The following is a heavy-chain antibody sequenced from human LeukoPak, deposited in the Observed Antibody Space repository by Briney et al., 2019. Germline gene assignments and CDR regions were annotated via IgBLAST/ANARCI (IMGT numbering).Heavy chain of an antibody. CDR2: ISYDGSNK. J-gene: IGHJ4*02. D-gene: IGHD5-18*01. CDR1: GFTFSSYA. V-gene: IGHV3-30-3*01. Sequence: GGSLRLSCAASGFTFSSYAMHWVRQAPGKGLEWVAVISYDGSNKYYADSVKGRFTISRDNSKNTLYLQMNSLRAEDTAVYYCARDGPTAYFDYWGQGTLVTVSS. CDR3: ARDGPTAYFDY.